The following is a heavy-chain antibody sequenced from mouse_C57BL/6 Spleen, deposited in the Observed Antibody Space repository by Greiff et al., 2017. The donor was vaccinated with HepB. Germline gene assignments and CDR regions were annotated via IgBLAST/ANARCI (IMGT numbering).Heavy chain of an antibody. V-gene: IGHV1-64*01. D-gene: IGHD2-2*01. CDR3: VSIYYGYDVLAY. Sequence: VQLQQPGAELVKPGASVKLSCKASGYTFTSYWMHWVKQRPGQGLEWIGMIHPNSGSTNYNEKFKSKATLTVDKSSSTAYMQLSSLTSEDSAVYYCVSIYYGYDVLAYWGQGTLVTVSA. J-gene: IGHJ3*01. CDR2: IHPNSGST. CDR1: GYTFTSYW.